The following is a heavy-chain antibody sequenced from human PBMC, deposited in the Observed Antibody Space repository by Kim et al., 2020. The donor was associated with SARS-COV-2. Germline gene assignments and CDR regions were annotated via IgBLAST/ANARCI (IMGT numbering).Heavy chain of an antibody. Sequence: SETLSLTCTVSGGSISSYYWSWIRQPPGKGLEWIGYIFYSGSTNYNPSLKSRVTISVDTSKNQFSLKLSSVTAADTAVYYCARSLGDYYYYGMDVWGQGTTVTVSS. J-gene: IGHJ6*02. CDR1: GGSISSYY. CDR2: IFYSGST. D-gene: IGHD3-16*01. CDR3: ARSLGDYYYYGMDV. V-gene: IGHV4-59*01.